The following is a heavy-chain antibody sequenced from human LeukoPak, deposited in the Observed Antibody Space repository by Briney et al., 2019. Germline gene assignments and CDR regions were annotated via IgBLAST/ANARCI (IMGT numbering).Heavy chain of an antibody. CDR3: ARAVSYCYDWFDP. V-gene: IGHV1-69*06. Sequence: ASVKVSCKASGGTFSSYAISWVRQAPGQGLEWMGGINPIVGTANYAQKFQGRVTITADKSTSTDYMELSSLRSEDTAVYYCARAVSYCYDWFDPWGQGTLVTVSS. D-gene: IGHD5-18*01. CDR1: GGTFSSYA. J-gene: IGHJ5*02. CDR2: INPIVGTA.